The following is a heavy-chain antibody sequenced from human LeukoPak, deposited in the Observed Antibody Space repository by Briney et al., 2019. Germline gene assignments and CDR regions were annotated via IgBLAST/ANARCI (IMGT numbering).Heavy chain of an antibody. J-gene: IGHJ3*02. CDR2: ISGSGGST. CDR1: GFTFSSYA. Sequence: GGSLRLSCVASGFTFSSYAMSWVRQAPGKGLEWVSAISGSGGSTYYADSVKGRFTISRDNSKNTLYLQMNSLRAEDTAVYYCAKGKGHYYDSSGYYWDAFDIWGQGTMVTVSS. CDR3: AKGKGHYYDSSGYYWDAFDI. V-gene: IGHV3-23*01. D-gene: IGHD3-22*01.